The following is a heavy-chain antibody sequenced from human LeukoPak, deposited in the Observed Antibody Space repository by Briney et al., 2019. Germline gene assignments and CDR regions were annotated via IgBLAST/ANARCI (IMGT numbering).Heavy chain of an antibody. D-gene: IGHD5-12*01. Sequence: GGSLRLSCAASGFTFSTYGMNWVRQAPGKGLEWVSSISSSGLIYYTDSVKGRFTTSRDNAKNSLYLQMNSLRAEDTAVYYCARDSPQALAILHAFDIWGHGTMVTVSS. CDR3: ARDSPQALAILHAFDI. CDR2: ISSSGLI. V-gene: IGHV3-21*01. J-gene: IGHJ3*02. CDR1: GFTFSTYG.